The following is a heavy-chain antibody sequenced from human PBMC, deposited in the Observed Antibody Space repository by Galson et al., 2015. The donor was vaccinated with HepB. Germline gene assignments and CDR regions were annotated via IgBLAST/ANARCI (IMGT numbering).Heavy chain of an antibody. D-gene: IGHD6-19*01. Sequence: QSGAEVKKPGESLKISCKGSGYSFTSYWIGWVRQMPGKGLEWMGIIYPGDSDTRYSPSFQGQVTISADKSISTAYLQWSSLKASDTAMYYCARRPMNDRYSSGWYEIAFDIWGQGTMVTVSS. CDR3: ARRPMNDRYSSGWYEIAFDI. V-gene: IGHV5-51*01. CDR2: IYPGDSDT. J-gene: IGHJ3*02. CDR1: GYSFTSYW.